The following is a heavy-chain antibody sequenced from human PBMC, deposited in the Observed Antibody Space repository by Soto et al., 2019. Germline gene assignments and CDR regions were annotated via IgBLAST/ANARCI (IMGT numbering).Heavy chain of an antibody. V-gene: IGHV1-18*01. Sequence: GASVKVSWKASGYRFTSYGISWVRQAPGQGLEWMGWISAYNGNTNYAQKLQGRVTMTTDTSTSTAYMELRRLRSDDTAVYYCARDRGWFGDGPAWFDPWGQGTLVTVSS. D-gene: IGHD3-10*01. CDR3: ARDRGWFGDGPAWFDP. J-gene: IGHJ5*02. CDR2: ISAYNGNT. CDR1: GYRFTSYG.